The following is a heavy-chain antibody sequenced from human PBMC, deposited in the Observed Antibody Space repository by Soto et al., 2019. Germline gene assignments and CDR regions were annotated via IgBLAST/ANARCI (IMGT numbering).Heavy chain of an antibody. CDR3: ARARLFVGAYEFDY. J-gene: IGHJ4*02. V-gene: IGHV4-59*12. CDR1: GGSISSYY. CDR2: IYYSGST. D-gene: IGHD1-26*01. Sequence: PSETLSLTCTVSGGSISSYYWSWIRQPPGKGLEWIGYIYYSGSTNYNPSLKSRVTISVDTSKNQFSPKLSSVTAADTAVYYCARARLFVGAYEFDYWGQGTLVTVSS.